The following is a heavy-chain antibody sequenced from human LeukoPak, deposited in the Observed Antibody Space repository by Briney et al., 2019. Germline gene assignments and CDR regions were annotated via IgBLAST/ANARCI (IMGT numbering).Heavy chain of an antibody. D-gene: IGHD2-15*01. CDR2: ISSSSSYI. V-gene: IGHV3-21*01. CDR3: ARVYCSGGSCYFGMDV. J-gene: IGHJ6*04. CDR1: GFTFSSYS. Sequence: PGGSLRLSCAASGFTFSSYSMNWVRRAPGKGLEWVSSISSSSSYIYYADSVKGRFTISRDNAKNSLYLQMNSLRAEDTAVYYCARVYCSGGSCYFGMDVWGKGTTVTVSS.